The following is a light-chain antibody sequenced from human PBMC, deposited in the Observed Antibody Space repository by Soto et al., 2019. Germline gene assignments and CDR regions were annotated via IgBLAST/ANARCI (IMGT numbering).Light chain of an antibody. CDR3: QSYEDSLTVI. J-gene: IGLJ2*01. Sequence: QLVLTQPPSVSGAPGQRVTISCIGSSSNIGAGFDVHWYQHLPGTVPKLLIYDTNKRPSGVPDRFSGSKSGTSASLAITGLQTEDEGEYFCQSYEDSLTVIFGGGTKLTVL. CDR1: SSNIGAGFD. CDR2: DTN. V-gene: IGLV1-40*01.